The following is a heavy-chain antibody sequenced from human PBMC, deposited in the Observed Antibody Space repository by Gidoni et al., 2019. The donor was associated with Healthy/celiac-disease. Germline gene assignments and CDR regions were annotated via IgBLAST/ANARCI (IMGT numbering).Heavy chain of an antibody. V-gene: IGHV3-7*03. J-gene: IGHJ3*02. Sequence: EVQLVESGGGLVQPGGSLRLSCAASGFTFSSYWMSWVRQAPGKGLEWVANIKQDGSEKYYVDSVKGRFTISRDNAKNSLYLQMNSLRAEDTAVYYCARGDSSGYNDAFDIWGQGTMVTVSS. CDR2: IKQDGSEK. CDR1: GFTFSSYW. D-gene: IGHD3-22*01. CDR3: ARGDSSGYNDAFDI.